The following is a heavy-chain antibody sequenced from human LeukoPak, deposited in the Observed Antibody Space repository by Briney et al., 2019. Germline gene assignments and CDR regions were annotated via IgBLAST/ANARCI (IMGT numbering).Heavy chain of an antibody. CDR3: AKIVTRTGTDS. V-gene: IGHV3-23*01. CDR1: GFSFGDFG. CDR2: IGSGGGTT. J-gene: IGHJ4*02. D-gene: IGHD1/OR15-1a*01. Sequence: GPLRPSCAAPGFSFGDFGRSWGRQAPGKGLGWGSAIGSGGGTTDDADSVRGRFTISRDNSKNTLYLPMNSLRAEDTAVYYCAKIVTRTGTDSWGQGTLVAVSS.